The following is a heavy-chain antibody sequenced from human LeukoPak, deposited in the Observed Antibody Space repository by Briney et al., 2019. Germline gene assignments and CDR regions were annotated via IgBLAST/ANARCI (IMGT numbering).Heavy chain of an antibody. J-gene: IGHJ4*02. D-gene: IGHD2/OR15-2a*01. CDR1: GNYW. CDR2: INSDGSWT. Sequence: GGSLRLSCAASGNYWMHWVRQAPGKGLVWVSHINSDGSWTSYADSVKGRFTISRDNAKNTVHLQMNSLRAEDTAVYYCVSFYETYWGRGTLVTVSS. V-gene: IGHV3-74*01. CDR3: VSFYETY.